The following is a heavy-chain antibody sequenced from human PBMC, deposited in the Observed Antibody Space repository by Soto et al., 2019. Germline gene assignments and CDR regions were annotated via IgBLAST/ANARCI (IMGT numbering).Heavy chain of an antibody. Sequence: PGGSLRLSCAASGFTFSSYAMHWVRQAPGKGLEWVAVISYDGSNKYYADSVKGRFTISRDNSKNTLYLQMNSLRAEDTAVYYCARVTGWLQSNFDYWGQGTLVTVSS. CDR1: GFTFSSYA. J-gene: IGHJ4*02. CDR2: ISYDGSNK. V-gene: IGHV3-30-3*01. CDR3: ARVTGWLQSNFDY. D-gene: IGHD5-12*01.